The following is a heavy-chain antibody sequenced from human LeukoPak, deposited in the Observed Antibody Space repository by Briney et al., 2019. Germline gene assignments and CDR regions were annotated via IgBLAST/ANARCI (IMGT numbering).Heavy chain of an antibody. J-gene: IGHJ6*04. D-gene: IGHD1/OR15-1a*01. Sequence: SETLSLTCTVAGGSISDSRHYWGWIRQPPGKGLNWIGSIYHNGSPYYDPPLKSRVTISVDTSKNQFSLRLSSVTAADTAVYYCARGTVDYYYGMDVWGEGTTVTVSS. V-gene: IGHV4-39*01. CDR1: GGSISDSRHY. CDR2: IYHNGSP. CDR3: ARGTVDYYYGMDV.